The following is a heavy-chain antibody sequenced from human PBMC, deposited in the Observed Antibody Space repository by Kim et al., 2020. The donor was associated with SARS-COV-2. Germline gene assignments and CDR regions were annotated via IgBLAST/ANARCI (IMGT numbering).Heavy chain of an antibody. CDR3: AGGRVLRFVEWLAHDLPYFDA. V-gene: IGHV4-34*01. CDR2: INHSGST. D-gene: IGHD3-3*01. Sequence: SETLSLTCAVYGGSFSGYYWSWIRQPPGKGLEWIGEINHSGSTNYNPSLKSRVTISVDTSKYQFSLKLSSVTAADTAVYYGAGGRVLRFVEWLAHDLPYFDAWGQGTLVTVSS. J-gene: IGHJ4*02. CDR1: GGSFSGYY.